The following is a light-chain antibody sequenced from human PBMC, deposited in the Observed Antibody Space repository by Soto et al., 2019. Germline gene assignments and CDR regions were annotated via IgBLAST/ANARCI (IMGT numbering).Light chain of an antibody. CDR3: QQYGALPLT. CDR1: QSVRSSY. V-gene: IGKV3-20*01. J-gene: IGKJ4*01. Sequence: EIVLTQSPGTLSLSPGERATLSCRASQSVRSSYLAWYQQKPGQAPRLLIYGASSRATGIPDRFSGSVSGTDFTLSISRLEPEDSAVYHCQQYGALPLTFGGGTE. CDR2: GAS.